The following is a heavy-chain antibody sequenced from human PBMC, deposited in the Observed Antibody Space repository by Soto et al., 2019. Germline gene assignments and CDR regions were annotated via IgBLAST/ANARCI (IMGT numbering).Heavy chain of an antibody. CDR1: YDSIASHY. CDR2: IYYSGST. Sequence: SETLSLTCTVSYDSIASHYWSWILQPPGMRLEWIGYIYYSGSTHYNPSLKSRVSISVDTSKNQFSLKLSSVTAANTAVYYCARFPQLSLSACPPGCFDPWGQGTLVTASS. V-gene: IGHV4-59*11. CDR3: ARFPQLSLSACPPGCFDP. D-gene: IGHD2-2*01. J-gene: IGHJ5*02.